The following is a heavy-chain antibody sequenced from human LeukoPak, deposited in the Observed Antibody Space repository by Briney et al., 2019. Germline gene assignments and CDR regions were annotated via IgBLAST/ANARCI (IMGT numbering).Heavy chain of an antibody. CDR1: GGSISSGSYY. CDR2: IYTSGST. Sequence: SETLSLTCTVSGGSISSGSYYWSWIRQPAGKGLEWIGRIYTSGSTNYNPSLKSRVTISVDTSKNQFSLKLSSVTAADTAVYYCAREVVRYYYYDSSGYYPTHFDYWGQGTLVTVFS. V-gene: IGHV4-61*02. CDR3: AREVVRYYYYDSSGYYPTHFDY. D-gene: IGHD3-22*01. J-gene: IGHJ4*02.